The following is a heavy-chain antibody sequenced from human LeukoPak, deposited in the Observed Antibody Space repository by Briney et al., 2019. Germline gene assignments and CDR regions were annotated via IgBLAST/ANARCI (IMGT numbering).Heavy chain of an antibody. CDR2: ISSNGGST. V-gene: IGHV3-64D*06. D-gene: IGHD3-10*01. J-gene: IGHJ6*02. CDR1: GFTFSSYA. Sequence: PGGSLRLSCSASGFTFSSYAMHWVRQAPGKGLEYVSAISSNGGSTYYADSVKGRFTISRDNSKNTLYLQMSSLRAEDTAVYYCASQGGLLWFGELSGGMDVWGQGTTVTVSS. CDR3: ASQGGLLWFGELSGGMDV.